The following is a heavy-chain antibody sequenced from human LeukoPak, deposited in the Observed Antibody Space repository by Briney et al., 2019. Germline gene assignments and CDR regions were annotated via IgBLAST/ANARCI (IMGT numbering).Heavy chain of an antibody. CDR2: VNHSGSA. D-gene: IGHD2-2*01. J-gene: IGHJ4*02. CDR1: GGSFSDYY. V-gene: IGHV4-34*01. Sequence: SETLSLTCAVYGGSFSDYYWSWIRQPPGKGLEWIGEVNHSGSANYSPSLKSRVTISVDTSKNQFSLKLSSVTAADTAVYYCARGGWVVVPAAMKFRRYYFDYWGQGTLVTVSS. CDR3: ARGGWVVVPAAMKFRRYYFDY.